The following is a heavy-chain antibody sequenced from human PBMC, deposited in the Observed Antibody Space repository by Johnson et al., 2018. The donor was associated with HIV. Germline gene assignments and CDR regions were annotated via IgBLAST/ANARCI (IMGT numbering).Heavy chain of an antibody. V-gene: IGHV3-30*04. J-gene: IGHJ3*02. D-gene: IGHD1-26*01. CDR2: ISYDGSNK. CDR3: ARDKGGSYRAFDS. CDR1: GSTFRSYA. Sequence: QVQLVESGGGVVQPGRSLRLSCADSGSTFRSYAMHWVRQAPGKGLEWVAVISYDGSNKFYTDSVKGRFTFSRDNSKNTLYLQMNSLRAEDTAVYYCARDKGGSYRAFDSWGQGTMVTVSS.